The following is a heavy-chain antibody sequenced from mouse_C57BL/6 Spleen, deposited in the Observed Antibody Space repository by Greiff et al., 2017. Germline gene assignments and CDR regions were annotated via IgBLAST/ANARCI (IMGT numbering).Heavy chain of an antibody. CDR2: ISYDGSN. CDR1: GYSITSGYY. CDR3: ARDWVD. V-gene: IGHV3-6*01. Sequence: EVQLVESGPGLVKPSQSLSLTCSVTGYSITSGYYWNWIRQFPGNKLEWMGYISYDGSNNYNPSLKNRISITRDTSKNQFFLKLNSVTTEDTATYYCARDWVDWGQGTTLTVSS. J-gene: IGHJ2*01.